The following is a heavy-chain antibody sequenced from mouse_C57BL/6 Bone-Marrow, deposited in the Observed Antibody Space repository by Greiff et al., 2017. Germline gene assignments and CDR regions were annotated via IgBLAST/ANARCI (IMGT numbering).Heavy chain of an antibody. Sequence: EVQGVESGEGLVKPGGSLKLSCAASGFTFSSYAMSWVRQTPEKRLEWVAYISSGGDYIYYADTVKGRFTISRDNARNTLSLQMSSLKSEDTAMYYCTRVYYGSSLYFDYWGQGTTLTVSS. CDR1: GFTFSSYA. CDR3: TRVYYGSSLYFDY. J-gene: IGHJ2*01. V-gene: IGHV5-9-1*02. CDR2: ISSGGDYI. D-gene: IGHD1-1*01.